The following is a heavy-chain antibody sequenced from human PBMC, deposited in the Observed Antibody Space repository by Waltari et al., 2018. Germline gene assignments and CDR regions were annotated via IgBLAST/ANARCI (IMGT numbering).Heavy chain of an antibody. CDR3: ASGGIFGAVIISAFDI. CDR2: IIPIFGTA. Sequence: QVQLVQSGAEVKKPGSSVKVSCKASGGTFSSYAISWVRQAPGQGLEWMGGIIPIFGTANYAQKFQGRVTITADKSTSTAYMELSSLRSEDTAVYYCASGGIFGAVIISAFDIWGQGTMVTVSS. CDR1: GGTFSSYA. D-gene: IGHD3-3*01. V-gene: IGHV1-69*14. J-gene: IGHJ3*02.